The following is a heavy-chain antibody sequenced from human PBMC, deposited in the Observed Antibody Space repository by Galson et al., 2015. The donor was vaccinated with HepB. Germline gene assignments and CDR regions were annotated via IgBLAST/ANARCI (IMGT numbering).Heavy chain of an antibody. CDR2: ISGSGGST. V-gene: IGHV3-23*01. D-gene: IGHD3-22*01. CDR1: GFTFSSYA. CDR3: AKDNYYDSSGYFAYSDY. J-gene: IGHJ4*02. Sequence: SLRLSCAASGFTFSSYAMSWVRQAPGKGLEWVSAISGSGGSTYYADSVKGRFTISRDNSKNTLYLQMNSLRAEDTAVYYCAKDNYYDSSGYFAYSDYWGQGTLVTVSS.